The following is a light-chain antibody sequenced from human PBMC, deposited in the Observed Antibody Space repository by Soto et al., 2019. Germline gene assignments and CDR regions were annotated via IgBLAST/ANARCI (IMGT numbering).Light chain of an antibody. CDR3: KQYTNWPLT. CDR1: QSVSSN. Sequence: ERVMTQSPATLSVSPGERVTLSCRASQSVSSNLAWYQQKPGQAPRLLIYSAFFRATGIPARFSGSGSGTEFTLTISSLQSEDFAVYFCKQYTNWPLTFGPGTKVEIX. V-gene: IGKV3-15*01. J-gene: IGKJ4*01. CDR2: SAF.